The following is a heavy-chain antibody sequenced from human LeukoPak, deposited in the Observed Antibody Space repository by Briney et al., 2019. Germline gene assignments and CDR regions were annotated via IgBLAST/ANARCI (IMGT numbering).Heavy chain of an antibody. D-gene: IGHD6-13*01. V-gene: IGHV3-23*01. CDR3: AKGEYSSSWYAEYFQH. J-gene: IGHJ1*01. Sequence: GGSLRLSCAASGFTFSSYAMSWVRQAPGKGLDWVSGISASGGGTYYADSVKGRFTISRDNSKNTLYLQMSSLRAEDTAVYYCAKGEYSSSWYAEYFQHWGQGTLVTVSS. CDR2: ISASGGGT. CDR1: GFTFSSYA.